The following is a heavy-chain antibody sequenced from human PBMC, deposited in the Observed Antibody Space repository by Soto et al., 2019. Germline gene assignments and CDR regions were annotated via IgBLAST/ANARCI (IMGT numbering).Heavy chain of an antibody. CDR2: IRSKAYGGTT. V-gene: IGHV3-49*03. CDR3: TRGSGYFDWLLVGGHDY. CDR1: GVTLGDYA. J-gene: IGHJ4*02. D-gene: IGHD3-9*01. Sequence: GGSLRLSCTASGVTLGDYAMSWFRQAPGKGLEWVGFIRSKAYGGTTEYAASVKGRFTISRDDSKSIAYLQMNSLKTEDTAVYYCTRGSGYFDWLLVGGHDYWGQGTLVTVSS.